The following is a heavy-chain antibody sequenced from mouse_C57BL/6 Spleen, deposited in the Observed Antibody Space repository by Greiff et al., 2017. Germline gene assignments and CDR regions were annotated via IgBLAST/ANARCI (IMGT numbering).Heavy chain of an antibody. CDR3: ARFSITTVVDRYALDY. CDR2: IYPGDGDT. Sequence: VQVVESGAELVKPGASVKISCKASGYAFSSYWMSWVKQRPGKGLEWIGQIYPGDGDTNYNGKFKGKATLTADKSSSTAYMQLSSLTSEDSAVYFCARFSITTVVDRYALDYWGQGTSVTVSS. J-gene: IGHJ4*01. CDR1: GYAFSSYW. D-gene: IGHD1-1*01. V-gene: IGHV1-80*01.